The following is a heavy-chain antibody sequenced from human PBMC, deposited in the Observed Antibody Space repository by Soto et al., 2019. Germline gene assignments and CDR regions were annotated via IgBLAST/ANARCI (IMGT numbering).Heavy chain of an antibody. CDR1: GFTFSRDC. D-gene: IGHD1-1*01. CDR3: TRGGTPYFDW. Sequence: XGSLRLSCVASGFTFSRDCMVWVRQAPGKGLEWMTTISSDGRNEHYADSVQGRFTVSRDNSKNTVYLQMDSLRDEDTAVYYCTRGGTPYFDWWGQGTPVTVSS. CDR2: ISSDGRNE. V-gene: IGHV3-30*04. J-gene: IGHJ4*02.